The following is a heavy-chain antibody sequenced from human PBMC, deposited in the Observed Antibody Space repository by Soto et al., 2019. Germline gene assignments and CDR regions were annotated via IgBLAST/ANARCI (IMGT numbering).Heavy chain of an antibody. CDR3: AKNHYDFWSGYYTGIFDY. V-gene: IGHV3-23*01. J-gene: IGHJ4*02. CDR1: GFTFSSYA. Sequence: GGSLRLSCAASGFTFSSYAMSWVRQAPGKGLEWVSAISGSGGSTYYADSVKGRFTISRDNSKNTLYLQMNSLRAEDTAVYYCAKNHYDFWSGYYTGIFDYWGQGTLVTVSS. CDR2: ISGSGGST. D-gene: IGHD3-3*01.